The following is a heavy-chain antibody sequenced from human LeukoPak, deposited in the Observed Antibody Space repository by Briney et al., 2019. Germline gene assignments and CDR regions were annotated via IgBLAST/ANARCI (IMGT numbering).Heavy chain of an antibody. V-gene: IGHV1-8*03. J-gene: IGHJ3*02. CDR2: MNPNSGNT. Sequence: ASVKVSCKASGYTFTSYDINWVRQATGQGLEWMGWMNPNSGNTGYAQKFQGRVTITRNTSISTAYMELSSLRSEDTAVYYCARVYGQRRYSSSGSAFDIWGQGTMVTVSS. D-gene: IGHD6-6*01. CDR1: GYTFTSYD. CDR3: ARVYGQRRYSSSGSAFDI.